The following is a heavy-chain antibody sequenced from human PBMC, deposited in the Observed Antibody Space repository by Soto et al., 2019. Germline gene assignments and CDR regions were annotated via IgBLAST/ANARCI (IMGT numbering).Heavy chain of an antibody. D-gene: IGHD1-1*01. CDR3: ARVENYYYYGMDV. J-gene: IGHJ6*02. CDR1: GYSISSGCY. CDR2: IYHSGST. V-gene: IGHV4-38-2*01. Sequence: SETLSLTCAVSGYSISSGCYWGWIRRPPGKGLEWIGSIYHSGSTYYNPSLKSRVTISVDTSKNQFSLKLSSVTAADTAVYYCARVENYYYYGMDVWGQGTTVTVSS.